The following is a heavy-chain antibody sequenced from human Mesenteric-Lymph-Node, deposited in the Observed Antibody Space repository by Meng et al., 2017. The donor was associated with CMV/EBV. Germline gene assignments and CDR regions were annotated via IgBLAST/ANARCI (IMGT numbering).Heavy chain of an antibody. J-gene: IGHJ6*02. CDR2: IYYSGST. CDR1: GGSVSSGSYY. CDR3: ARRVIAAVYGMDV. D-gene: IGHD6-13*01. Sequence: SETLSLTCTVSGGSVSSGSYYWSWIRQPPGKGLEWIGSIYYSGSTYYNPSLKSRVTISVDTSKNQFSLKLSSVTAADTAVYYCARRVIAAVYGMDVWGQGTTVTVSS. V-gene: IGHV4-39*01.